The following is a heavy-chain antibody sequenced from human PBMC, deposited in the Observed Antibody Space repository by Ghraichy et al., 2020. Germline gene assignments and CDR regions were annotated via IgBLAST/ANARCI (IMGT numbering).Heavy chain of an antibody. J-gene: IGHJ6*02. CDR3: AKVMSADLGEDDYYGMDV. V-gene: IGHV3-9*01. Sequence: GGSLRLSCATSGFTFDDYAMHWVRQVPGKGLEWVSGVSWNSRYVGYADSVKGRFTISRDNAKNSLYLQMNSLRAEDTALYYCAKVMSADLGEDDYYGMDVWGQGTTVTVSS. CDR2: VSWNSRYV. D-gene: IGHD3-16*01. CDR1: GFTFDDYA.